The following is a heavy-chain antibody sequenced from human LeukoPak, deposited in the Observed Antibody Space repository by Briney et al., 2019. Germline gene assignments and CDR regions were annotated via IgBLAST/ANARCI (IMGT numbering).Heavy chain of an antibody. CDR2: IYYSGST. J-gene: IGHJ6*02. Sequence: SETLSLTCTVSGGSISSYHWSWIRQPPGRGLEWIGYIYYSGSTNYNPSLKSRVTISVDTSKNQFSLKLSSVTAADTAVYYCARLYYYDSSGYYHYYYGMDVWGQGTTVTVSS. CDR3: ARLYYYDSSGYYHYYYGMDV. D-gene: IGHD3-22*01. V-gene: IGHV4-59*01. CDR1: GGSISSYH.